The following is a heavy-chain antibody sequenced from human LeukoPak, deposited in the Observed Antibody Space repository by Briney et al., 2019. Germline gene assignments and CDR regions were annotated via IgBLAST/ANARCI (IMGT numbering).Heavy chain of an antibody. CDR3: AKDCSGNVCYYYYHMDV. CDR1: GFTFSSYA. V-gene: IGHV3-23*01. D-gene: IGHD4-23*01. CDR2: ISNSGGST. J-gene: IGHJ6*03. Sequence: GGSLRLSCAASGFTFSSYAMNWVRQAPGKGLEWVSGISNSGGSTYYADSVKGRFTISRDNSKNTLYLQMNSLRAEDTAVYYCAKDCSGNVCYYYYHMDVWGKGTTVTVSS.